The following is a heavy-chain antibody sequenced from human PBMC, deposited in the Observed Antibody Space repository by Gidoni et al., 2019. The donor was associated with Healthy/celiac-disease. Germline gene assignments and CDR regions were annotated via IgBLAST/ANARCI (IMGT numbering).Heavy chain of an antibody. D-gene: IGHD6-19*01. CDR1: GSAFDDYA. V-gene: IGHV3-43*02. CDR3: AKDRSGRYSSGWALAVRYYYYGMDV. CDR2: ISGDGGST. Sequence: EVQLVESGGGVVQPGGSLRLSCAASGSAFDDYAMHWARLAPGKGLEWVSLISGDGGSTYYADSVKSRITISRDNSKNSLYLQMNSLRTEDTALYYCAKDRSGRYSSGWALAVRYYYYGMDVWGQGTTVTVSS. J-gene: IGHJ6*02.